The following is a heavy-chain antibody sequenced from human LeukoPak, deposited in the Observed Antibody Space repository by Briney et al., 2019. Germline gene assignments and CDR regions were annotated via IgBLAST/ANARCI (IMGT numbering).Heavy chain of an antibody. CDR1: GFTFDDYA. D-gene: IGHD2-15*01. Sequence: QPGGSLRLSCAASGFTFDDYAMHWVRQAPGKGLEWVSLISGDGGSTYYADSVKGRFTISRDNSKNSLYLQMNSLRTEDTALYYCAKVLDCSGGSCYSYYYYGMDVWGQGTTVTVSS. CDR3: AKVLDCSGGSCYSYYYYGMDV. CDR2: ISGDGGST. V-gene: IGHV3-43*02. J-gene: IGHJ6*02.